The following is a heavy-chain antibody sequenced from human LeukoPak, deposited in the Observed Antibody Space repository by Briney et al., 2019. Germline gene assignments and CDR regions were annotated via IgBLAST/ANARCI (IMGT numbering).Heavy chain of an antibody. J-gene: IGHJ6*03. CDR2: ITTFSGKT. Sequence: GASVKVSCKASNYTFTSYGIHWVRQAPGQGLEWMGWITTFSGKTNYAQKLQDRVTMTTDTSTSTAYMELRSLGSDDTAVYYCARGTISGLDYYYMDVWGKGTTVIVSS. CDR1: NYTFTSYG. CDR3: ARGTISGLDYYYMDV. D-gene: IGHD2-15*01. V-gene: IGHV1-18*01.